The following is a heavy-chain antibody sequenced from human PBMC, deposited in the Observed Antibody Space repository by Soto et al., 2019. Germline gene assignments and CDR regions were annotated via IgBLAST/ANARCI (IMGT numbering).Heavy chain of an antibody. D-gene: IGHD3-3*01. Sequence: SPTLSLTCAISGDRVSSNSAAWNWIRQSPSRGLEWLGRTYYRSKWYNDYAVSVKSRITINPDTSKNQFSLQLNSVTPEDTAVYYCARESPGGVVNRLDFDYWGQGTLVTVSS. CDR2: TYYRSKWYN. CDR1: GDRVSSNSAA. V-gene: IGHV6-1*01. J-gene: IGHJ4*02. CDR3: ARESPGGVVNRLDFDY.